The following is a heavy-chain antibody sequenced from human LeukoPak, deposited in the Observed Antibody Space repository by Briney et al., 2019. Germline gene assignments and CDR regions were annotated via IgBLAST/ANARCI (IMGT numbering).Heavy chain of an antibody. V-gene: IGHV3-23*01. J-gene: IGHJ4*02. D-gene: IGHD6-6*01. CDR2: ISGNGGRT. CDR1: GFTFSSYA. Sequence: GGSLRLSCAASGFTFSSYAMSWVRQAPGKGLEWVSAISGNGGRTYYAGSVKGRFTISRDNAKNSLDLQMNILRAEDTALYYCARARGSIPSSSFDYWGQGALVTVSS. CDR3: ARARGSIPSSSFDY.